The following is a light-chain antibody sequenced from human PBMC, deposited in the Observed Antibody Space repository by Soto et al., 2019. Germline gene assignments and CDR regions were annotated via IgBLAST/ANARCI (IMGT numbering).Light chain of an antibody. CDR2: DVS. CDR1: SSDVGGYHY. J-gene: IGLJ1*01. V-gene: IGLV2-14*01. CDR3: SSYTSSITYV. Sequence: QSALTQPASVSGSPGQSITISCTGTSSDVGGYHYVSWYQQYPGKAPKVMIYDVSNRPSGVSNRFSGSKSGTTASLTISGLQAEDEADYYCSSYTSSITYVFGTGTKVPS.